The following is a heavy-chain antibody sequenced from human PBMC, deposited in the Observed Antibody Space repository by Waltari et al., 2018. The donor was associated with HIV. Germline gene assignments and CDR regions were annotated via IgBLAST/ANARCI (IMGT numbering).Heavy chain of an antibody. J-gene: IGHJ4*02. V-gene: IGHV3-33*01. D-gene: IGHD3-22*01. Sequence: QVQLVESGGGVVQPGRSLRLSCAASGFTFSNFAMHWVRQAPGKGLGWVAVIWYDGDNKYYADSVKGRFTISRDNSKNTLYLQMNILRVEDTAVYYCARGGYYYDISGYYHYWGQGTLVTVSS. CDR1: GFTFSNFA. CDR3: ARGGYYYDISGYYHY. CDR2: IWYDGDNK.